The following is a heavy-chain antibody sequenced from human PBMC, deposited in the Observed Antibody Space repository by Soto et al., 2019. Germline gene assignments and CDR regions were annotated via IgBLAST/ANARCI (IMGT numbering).Heavy chain of an antibody. J-gene: IGHJ6*02. Sequence: SETLSLTCSVSGGSIGSGNDYWGWIRQPPGKGLEWIGSLYSSGATYYNPSLRSRLSMSVDTAKTQCSLKMTSVAAADTAVYYCVRVDVMSVVDTDTRDPYFAMDVWGQGTAVTLSS. CDR3: VRVDVMSVVDTDTRDPYFAMDV. V-gene: IGHV4-39*01. CDR1: GGSIGSGNDY. D-gene: IGHD3-16*01. CDR2: LYSSGAT.